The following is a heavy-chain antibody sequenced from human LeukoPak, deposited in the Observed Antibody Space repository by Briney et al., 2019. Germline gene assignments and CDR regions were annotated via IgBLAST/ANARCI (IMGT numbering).Heavy chain of an antibody. CDR2: ISAYNGNT. CDR3: ARWLLIEYSSSWYYDY. CDR1: GYTFTSYG. Sequence: GASVKVSCKASGYTFTSYGISWVRQAPGQGLEWMGWISAYNGNTNYAQKLQGRVTMTTDTSTSTAYMELRSLRSDDTAVYYCARWLLIEYSSSWYYDYWGQGTLVTVSS. D-gene: IGHD6-13*01. J-gene: IGHJ4*02. V-gene: IGHV1-18*01.